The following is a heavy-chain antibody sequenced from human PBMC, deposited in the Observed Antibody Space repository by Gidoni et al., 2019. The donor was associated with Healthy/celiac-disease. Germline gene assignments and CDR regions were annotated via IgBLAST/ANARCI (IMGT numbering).Heavy chain of an antibody. J-gene: IGHJ4*02. CDR3: ARDLERITMIVVVTPDY. V-gene: IGHV1-69*04. CDR1: GGTFSSYA. D-gene: IGHD3-22*01. CDR2: IIPILGIA. Sequence: QVQLVQSGAEVKKPGSSVKVSCKASGGTFSSYAISWVRQAPGQGLEWMGRIIPILGIANYAQKFQGRVTITADKSTSTAYMELSSLRSEDTAVYYCARDLERITMIVVVTPDYWGQGTLVTVSS.